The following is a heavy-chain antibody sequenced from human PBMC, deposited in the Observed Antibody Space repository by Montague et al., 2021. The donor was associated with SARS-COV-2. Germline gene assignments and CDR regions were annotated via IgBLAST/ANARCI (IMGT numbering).Heavy chain of an antibody. CDR1: GGSFSNYY. CDR3: AGGGTVTTFFAPKRTRRYNWFDP. V-gene: IGHV4-34*01. J-gene: IGHJ5*02. Sequence: SETLSLTCAVYGGSFSNYYWSWIRQPPGKGLEWIGEINHSGSTNYNPSLKSRVTISVDTSKNQFSLKLSSVTAADTAVYYCAGGGTVTTFFAPKRTRRYNWFDPWGQGTLVTVSS. D-gene: IGHD4-17*01. CDR2: INHSGST.